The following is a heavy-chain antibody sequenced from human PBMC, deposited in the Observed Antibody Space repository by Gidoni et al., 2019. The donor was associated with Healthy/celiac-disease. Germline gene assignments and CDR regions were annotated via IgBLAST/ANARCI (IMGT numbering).Heavy chain of an antibody. Sequence: QVQLQESGPGLVKPSQTLSLPRTVSGGSIRSGGYYRGWIRQHPGKGRGCIGYIYYSGSTYYTPSLKGRVTISVDTSKNQFSLKLSSVTAADTAVYYCARDLGSGSYWRWFDPWGQGTLVTVSS. J-gene: IGHJ5*02. CDR3: ARDLGSGSYWRWFDP. V-gene: IGHV4-31*03. CDR2: IYYSGST. D-gene: IGHD3-10*01. CDR1: GGSIRSGGYY.